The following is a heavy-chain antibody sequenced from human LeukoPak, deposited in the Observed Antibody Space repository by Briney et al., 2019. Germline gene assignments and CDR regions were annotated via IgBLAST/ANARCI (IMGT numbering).Heavy chain of an antibody. CDR1: GFTFSTYA. J-gene: IGHJ4*02. CDR2: IWYDGSKK. D-gene: IGHD5-24*01. Sequence: GGSLRLSCAASGFTFSTYAMSWVRRAPGKGLEWVAVIWYDGSKKYYADSVKGRFTISRDNSKNTLYLQMNSLRAEDTAVYYCARDPATVTPYFDYWGQGTLVTVSS. CDR3: ARDPATVTPYFDY. V-gene: IGHV3-33*08.